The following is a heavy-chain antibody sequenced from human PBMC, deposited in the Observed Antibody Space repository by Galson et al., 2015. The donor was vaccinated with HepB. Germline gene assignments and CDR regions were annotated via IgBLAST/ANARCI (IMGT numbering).Heavy chain of an antibody. CDR1: GFTFSNAW. J-gene: IGHJ5*02. CDR2: IKTKTDGETR. D-gene: IGHD2-15*01. CDR3: TWGPYCSSDTCLHP. Sequence: SLRLSCAGYGFTFSNAWMTWVRQAPGKGLEWVGRIKTKTDGETRDYAAPVKGRFTISRDDSENTLYLQMNSLKTEDTAVYYCTWGPYCSSDTCLHPWSQGTLVTVSS. V-gene: IGHV3-15*01.